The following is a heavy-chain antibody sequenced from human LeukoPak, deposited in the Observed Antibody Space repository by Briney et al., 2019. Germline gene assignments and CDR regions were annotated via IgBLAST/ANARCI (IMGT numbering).Heavy chain of an antibody. V-gene: IGHV5-51*01. D-gene: IGHD6-13*01. CDR1: GYTFSNYW. J-gene: IGHJ4*02. CDR2: IYPGDSDT. Sequence: GESLKISCKGSGYTFSNYWIGWVRQMPGKGLECMGIIYPGDSDTRYSPSFQGQVTISADKSISPAYLQWSSLKASDTAMYYCARFREYSSSWYYFDYWGQGTLVTVSS. CDR3: ARFREYSSSWYYFDY.